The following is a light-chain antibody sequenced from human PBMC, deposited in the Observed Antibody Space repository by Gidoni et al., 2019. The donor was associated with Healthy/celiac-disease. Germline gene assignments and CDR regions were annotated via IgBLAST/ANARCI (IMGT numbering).Light chain of an antibody. V-gene: IGLV3-1*01. CDR3: QAWDSSTAW. J-gene: IGLJ2*01. CDR1: KLGDKY. CDR2: QDS. Sequence: SYELTQPPSVSVSPGQTASITCAGDKLGDKYACWYQQKPGQSPVLVIYQDSKRPSGIPERFSGSNSGNTATLIISGTQAMDEADYYCQAWDSSTAWIGGGTKLTVL.